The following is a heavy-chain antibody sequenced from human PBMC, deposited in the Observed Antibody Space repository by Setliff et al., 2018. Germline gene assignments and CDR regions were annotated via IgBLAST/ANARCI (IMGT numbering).Heavy chain of an antibody. D-gene: IGHD1-26*01. V-gene: IGHV1-3*01. CDR1: GDTSTTYA. Sequence: ASVKVSCKASGDTSTTYAIHWVRQAPGQGLEWMGWINAGNGNIRYSQNFQGRVTITRDTSASTAYMELSSLTSEDTAIYYCSRGDVYSGSYYHFDYWGQGTLVTVSS. CDR2: INAGNGNI. CDR3: SRGDVYSGSYYHFDY. J-gene: IGHJ4*02.